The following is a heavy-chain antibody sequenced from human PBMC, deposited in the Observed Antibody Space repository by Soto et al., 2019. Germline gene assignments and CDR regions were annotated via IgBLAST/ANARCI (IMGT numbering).Heavy chain of an antibody. CDR3: ARDQGGMDV. CDR1: GFTFSSYG. J-gene: IGHJ6*02. CDR2: IWYDGSNK. Sequence: QVQLVESGGGVVQPGRSLRLSCAASGFTFSSYGMHWVRQAPGKGLEWVAVIWYDGSNKYYADSVKGRFTISRDNSKNTLYLQMNSLGAEDTAVYYCARDQGGMDVWGQGTTVTVSS. V-gene: IGHV3-33*01.